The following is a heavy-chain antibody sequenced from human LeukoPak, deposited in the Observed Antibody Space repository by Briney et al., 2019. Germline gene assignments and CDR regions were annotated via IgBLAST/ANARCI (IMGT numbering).Heavy chain of an antibody. J-gene: IGHJ4*02. CDR1: GGSFSGYY. CDR3: ARNSDCSGGSCYFPYFDY. V-gene: IGHV4-34*01. D-gene: IGHD2-15*01. CDR2: INHSGST. Sequence: PSETLSLTCAVYGGSFSGYYWSWIRQPPGKGLEWIGEINHSGSTNYNPSLKSRVTLSVDTSKNQFSLKLSSVTAADTAVYYCARNSDCSGGSCYFPYFDYWGRGTLVTVSS.